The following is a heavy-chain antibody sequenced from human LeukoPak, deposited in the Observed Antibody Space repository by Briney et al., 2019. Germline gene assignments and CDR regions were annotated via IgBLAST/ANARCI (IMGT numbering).Heavy chain of an antibody. Sequence: GGSLRLSCAASGFTFDDYAMHWVRQASGKGLEWVSLISGDGGSTYYADSVKGRFTISRDNSKNSLYLQMNSLRTEDTALYYCAKDMYDSSGYYYDYYYYGMDVWGQGTAVTVSS. D-gene: IGHD3-22*01. CDR3: AKDMYDSSGYYYDYYYYGMDV. V-gene: IGHV3-43*02. CDR1: GFTFDDYA. J-gene: IGHJ6*02. CDR2: ISGDGGST.